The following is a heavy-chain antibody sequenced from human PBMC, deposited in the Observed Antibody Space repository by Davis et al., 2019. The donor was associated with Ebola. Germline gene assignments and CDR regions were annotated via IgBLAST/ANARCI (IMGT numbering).Heavy chain of an antibody. J-gene: IGHJ6*02. CDR3: AKDRELELPNFYYYYGMDV. V-gene: IGHV3-30*18. Sequence: GGSLRLSCAASGFTFSSYGMHWVRQAPGKGLEWVAVISYDGSNKYYADSVKGRFTISRDNSKNTLYLQMNSLRAEDTAVYYCAKDRELELPNFYYYYGMDVWGQGTTVTVSS. CDR2: ISYDGSNK. D-gene: IGHD1-7*01. CDR1: GFTFSSYG.